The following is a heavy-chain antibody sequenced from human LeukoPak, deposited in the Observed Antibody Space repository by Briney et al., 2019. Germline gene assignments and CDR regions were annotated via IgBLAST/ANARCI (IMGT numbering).Heavy chain of an antibody. CDR3: ARDLDSSGYYFDY. D-gene: IGHD3-22*01. CDR1: GGSLSGYY. J-gene: IGHJ4*02. CDR2: INHSGNT. Sequence: SETLSLTCAVYGGSLSGYYWSWIRQPAGKGLEWIGEINHSGNTNYNPSLKSRVTISVDTSKNQFSLKLSSVTAADTAVYYCARDLDSSGYYFDYWGQGTLVTVSS. V-gene: IGHV4-34*01.